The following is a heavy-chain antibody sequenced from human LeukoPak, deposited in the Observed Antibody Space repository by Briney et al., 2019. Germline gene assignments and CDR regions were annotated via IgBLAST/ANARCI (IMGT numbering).Heavy chain of an antibody. V-gene: IGHV3-21*01. J-gene: IGHJ4*02. CDR2: ISSSSSYI. Sequence: GGSLRLSCAASGFTFSSYSMNWVRQAPGKGLEWASSISSSSSYIYYADSVKGRFTISRDNAKNSLYLQMNSLRAEDTAVYYCARGLQYSSGWAPFGYWGQGTLVTVSS. CDR3: ARGLQYSSGWAPFGY. CDR1: GFTFSSYS. D-gene: IGHD6-19*01.